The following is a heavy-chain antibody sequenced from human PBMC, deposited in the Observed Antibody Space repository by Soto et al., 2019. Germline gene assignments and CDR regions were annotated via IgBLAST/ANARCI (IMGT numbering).Heavy chain of an antibody. CDR2: ISYDGSNK. J-gene: IGHJ4*02. D-gene: IGHD3-22*01. CDR1: GFTFSSYG. Sequence: GGSLRLSCAASGFTFSSYGMHWVRQAPGKGLEWVAVISYDGSNKYYADSVKGRFTISRDNSKNTLYLQMNSLRAEDTAVYYCAKVLYYYDSSGYDFDYWGEGTMVTVYS. CDR3: AKVLYYYDSSGYDFDY. V-gene: IGHV3-30*18.